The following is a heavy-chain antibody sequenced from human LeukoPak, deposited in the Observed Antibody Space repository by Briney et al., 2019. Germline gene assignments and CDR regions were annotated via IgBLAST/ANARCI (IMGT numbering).Heavy chain of an antibody. CDR3: ARRGNWFDP. CDR1: GGSFSGYY. Sequence: ETLSLTCAVYGGSFSGYYWSWIRQPPGKGLEWVSSISSSSSSYIYYADSVKGRFTISRDNAKNSLYLQMNSLRAEDTAVYYCARRGNWFDPWGQGTLVTVSS. V-gene: IGHV3-21*01. J-gene: IGHJ5*02. CDR2: ISSSSSSYI.